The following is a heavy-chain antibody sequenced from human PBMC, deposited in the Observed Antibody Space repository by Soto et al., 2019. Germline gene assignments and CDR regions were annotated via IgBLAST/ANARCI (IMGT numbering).Heavy chain of an antibody. CDR1: GYTFTSYG. V-gene: IGHV1-18*01. CDR2: ISAYNGNT. D-gene: IGHD6-13*01. J-gene: IGHJ4*02. Sequence: ASVKVSCKASGYTFTSYGIGWVRQAPGQGLEWMGWISAYNGNTNYAQKLQGRVTMTTDTSTSTAYMELRSLRSDDTAVYYCARVSLGIAVASSDFDYWGQGTLVTVSS. CDR3: ARVSLGIAVASSDFDY.